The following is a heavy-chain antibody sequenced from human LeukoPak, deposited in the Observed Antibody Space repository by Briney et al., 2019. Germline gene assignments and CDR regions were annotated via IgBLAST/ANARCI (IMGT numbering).Heavy chain of an antibody. CDR1: GGSISSYY. D-gene: IGHD1-26*01. CDR2: IYYSGST. J-gene: IGHJ4*02. CDR3: ARSAYYSGSYFG. Sequence: SETLSLTCTVSGGSISSYYWSWIRQPPGKGLEWIGYIYYSGSTNYNPSLKSQVTISVDTSKNQFSLKLSSVTAADTAVYYCARSAYYSGSYFGWGQGTLVTVSS. V-gene: IGHV4-59*01.